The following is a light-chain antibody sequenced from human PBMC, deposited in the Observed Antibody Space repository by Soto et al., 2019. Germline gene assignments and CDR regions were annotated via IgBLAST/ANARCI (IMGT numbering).Light chain of an antibody. J-gene: IGLJ1*01. CDR3: SSYTSATTYV. Sequence: VLTQPASVSGSPGQSITISCTGTSSDVGAYNYDSWYQQYPGEAPKVIIYDVSHRPAGVSNRFSGSKSGNTASLTISGLQTQYEADYYCSSYTSATTYVFGTGTKVTVL. CDR1: SSDVGAYNY. V-gene: IGLV2-14*01. CDR2: DVS.